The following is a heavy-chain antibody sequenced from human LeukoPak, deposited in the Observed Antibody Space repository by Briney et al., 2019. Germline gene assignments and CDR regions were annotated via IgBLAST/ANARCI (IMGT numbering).Heavy chain of an antibody. D-gene: IGHD4-23*01. J-gene: IGHJ3*02. V-gene: IGHV3-21*01. CDR2: ISSSSSYI. Sequence: KPGGSLRLSCAASGFTFSSYSMNWVRQAPGKGLEWVSSISSSSSYIYYADSVKGRFTISRDNAKNSLYLQMNSLRAEDTAVYYCARDRGELWDVFDIWGKGKMVTVSS. CDR1: GFTFSSYS. CDR3: ARDRGELWDVFDI.